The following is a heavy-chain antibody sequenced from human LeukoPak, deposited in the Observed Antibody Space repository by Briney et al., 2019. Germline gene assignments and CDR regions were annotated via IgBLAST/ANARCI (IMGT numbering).Heavy chain of an antibody. CDR1: GCTFSSYT. CDR3: ARGGYGDYESGYFDY. J-gene: IGHJ4*02. D-gene: IGHD4-17*01. CDR2: ITSSSSYI. V-gene: IGHV3-21*01. Sequence: KTGGSLRLSCAASGCTFSSYTMNWVRQAPGKGLEWVSSITSSSSYIYYADSVKGRFTISRDNAKNSLHLQMKSLRAEDTAVYYCARGGYGDYESGYFDYWGQGTLVTVSS.